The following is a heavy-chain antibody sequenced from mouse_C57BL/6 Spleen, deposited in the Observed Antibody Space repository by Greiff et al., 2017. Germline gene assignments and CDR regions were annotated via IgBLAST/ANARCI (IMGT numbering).Heavy chain of an antibody. D-gene: IGHD1-3*01. CDR1: GFNIKDYY. V-gene: IGHV14-2*01. Sequence: EVKLVESGAELVKPGASVKLSCTASGFNIKDYYMHWVKQRTEQGLEWIGRIDPEDGETTSAPKFQGKATITADTSSNTAYLQLSSLASEDTAVYYCARSGWYFDVWGTGTTVTVAS. CDR3: ARSGWYFDV. J-gene: IGHJ1*03. CDR2: IDPEDGET.